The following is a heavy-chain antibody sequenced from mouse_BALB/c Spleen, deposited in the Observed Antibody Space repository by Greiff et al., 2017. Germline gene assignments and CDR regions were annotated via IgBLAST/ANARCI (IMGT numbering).Heavy chain of an antibody. CDR1: GYSITSDYA. Sequence: VQLQQSGPGLVKPSQSLSLTCTVTGYSITSDYAWNWIRQFPGNKLEWMGYISYSGSTSYNPSLKSRISITRDTSKNQFFLQLNSVTTEDTATYYCARDSSGYWGQGTTLTVSS. V-gene: IGHV3-2*02. J-gene: IGHJ2*01. D-gene: IGHD3-2*01. CDR3: ARDSSGY. CDR2: ISYSGST.